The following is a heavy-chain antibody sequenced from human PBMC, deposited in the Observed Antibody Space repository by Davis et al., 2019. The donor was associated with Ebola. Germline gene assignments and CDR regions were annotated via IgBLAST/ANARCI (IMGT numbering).Heavy chain of an antibody. J-gene: IGHJ3*02. Sequence: GESLKISCKGSGYSFTTYWIGWVRQMPGKGLEWMGIIYPGDSETRYSPSFQGQVTISADKSISTAYLQWSSLKASDTAMYYCARQEEQLALGTFDIWGQGTMVTVSS. D-gene: IGHD6-13*01. CDR1: GYSFTTYW. V-gene: IGHV5-51*01. CDR2: IYPGDSET. CDR3: ARQEEQLALGTFDI.